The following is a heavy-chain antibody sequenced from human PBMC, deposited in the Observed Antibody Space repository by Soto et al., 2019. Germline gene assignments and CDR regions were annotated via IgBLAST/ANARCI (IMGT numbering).Heavy chain of an antibody. J-gene: IGHJ3*02. CDR2: IYPGDSDT. CDR3: ARPYYYDSSGYYLDAFDI. D-gene: IGHD3-22*01. Sequence: PGESLKISCQGSGYSFTSYWIGWVRQMPGKGLEWMGIIYPGDSDTRYSPSFQGQVTISADKSISTAYLQWSSLKASDTAMYYCARPYYYDSSGYYLDAFDIWGQGTMVTVSS. V-gene: IGHV5-51*01. CDR1: GYSFTSYW.